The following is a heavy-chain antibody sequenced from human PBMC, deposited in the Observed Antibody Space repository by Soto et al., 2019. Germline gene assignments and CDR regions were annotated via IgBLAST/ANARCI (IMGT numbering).Heavy chain of an antibody. V-gene: IGHV5-51*01. CDR2: IYPGDSDT. D-gene: IGHD3-16*01. Sequence: PVEALNVSCTGSGYSFMNYWIGWVRQMPGKGLEWMGIIYPGDSDTRYSPSFQGQVTISADTSISTAYLQWSSLKASDTAMYFCARYDGGADCWGQGTLVTVSS. CDR1: GYSFMNYW. CDR3: ARYDGGADC. J-gene: IGHJ4*02.